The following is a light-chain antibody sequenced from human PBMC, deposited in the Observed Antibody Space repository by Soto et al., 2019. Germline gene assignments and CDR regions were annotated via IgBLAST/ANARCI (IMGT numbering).Light chain of an antibody. CDR2: DAS. Sequence: DIQMTQSPSSLSASVGDRVTITCQASQDISNYLNWYQQKPGKARKLLIYDASNLETEVPSRFSGSGYGTDFTFTISSLQPEDIATYYCQQYDNLPLTFGQGTRLEIK. V-gene: IGKV1-33*01. CDR1: QDISNY. CDR3: QQYDNLPLT. J-gene: IGKJ5*01.